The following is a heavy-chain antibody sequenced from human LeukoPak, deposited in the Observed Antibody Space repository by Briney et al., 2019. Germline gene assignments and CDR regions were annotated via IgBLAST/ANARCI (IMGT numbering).Heavy chain of an antibody. CDR3: AREDCSSTSCYLGDY. D-gene: IGHD2-2*01. J-gene: IGHJ4*02. V-gene: IGHV4-61*01. CDR2: IYYSGST. CDR1: GGSVSSGSYY. Sequence: PSETLSLTCTVSGGSVSSGSYYWSWIRQPPGKGLEWIGYIYYSGSTNYNPSLKSRVTISVDTSKNQFSLKLSSVTAADTAVYYCAREDCSSTSCYLGDYWGQGTLVTVSS.